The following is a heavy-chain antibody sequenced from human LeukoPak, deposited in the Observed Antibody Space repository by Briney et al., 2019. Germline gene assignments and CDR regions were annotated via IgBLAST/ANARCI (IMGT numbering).Heavy chain of an antibody. CDR1: GFTFYDYA. Sequence: GRSLRLSCAASGFTFYDYAMHWVRQAPRKGLEWVSLISGDGGSTYYADSVKGRFTISRDNSKNSLYLQMNSLRTEDTALYYCAKKGPPRCSGGSCYSPVDYWGQGTLVTVSS. D-gene: IGHD2-15*01. J-gene: IGHJ4*02. V-gene: IGHV3-43*02. CDR2: ISGDGGST. CDR3: AKKGPPRCSGGSCYSPVDY.